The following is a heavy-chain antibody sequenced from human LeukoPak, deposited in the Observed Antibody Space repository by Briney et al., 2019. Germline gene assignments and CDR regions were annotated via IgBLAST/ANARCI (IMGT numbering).Heavy chain of an antibody. D-gene: IGHD3-3*01. V-gene: IGHV1-8*01. J-gene: IGHJ4*02. CDR2: MNPNSGNT. Sequence: ASVKVSCKASGYTFTSYDINWVRQATGQGLEWMGWMNPNSGNTGYAQKFQGRVTMTRNTSISTAYMELSSLRSEDTAVYYCAGGYDFWSGYYLYCDYWGQGTLVTVSS. CDR1: GYTFTSYD. CDR3: AGGYDFWSGYYLYCDY.